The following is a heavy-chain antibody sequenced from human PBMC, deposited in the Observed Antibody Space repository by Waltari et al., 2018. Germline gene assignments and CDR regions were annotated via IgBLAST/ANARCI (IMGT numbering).Heavy chain of an antibody. V-gene: IGHV3-64*01. CDR2: FSRDGVTT. Sequence: EVQMVESGGGLVPPGGSLRLSCAASGFTFSSFSMHWVRQAPGKGLEYVSAFSRDGVTTYYANAVKGRFTISRDNSKNTLYRQMGSLRAEDMAVYYCARIDGSGWYGSWGQGTLVTVSS. J-gene: IGHJ4*02. CDR3: ARIDGSGWYGS. D-gene: IGHD6-19*01. CDR1: GFTFSSFS.